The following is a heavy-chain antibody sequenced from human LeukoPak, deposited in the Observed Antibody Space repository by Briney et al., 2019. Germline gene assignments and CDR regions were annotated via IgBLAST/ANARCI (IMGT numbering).Heavy chain of an antibody. V-gene: IGHV4-38-2*02. CDR2: IYHSGST. CDR1: GYSISSGYY. J-gene: IGHJ4*02. D-gene: IGHD6-13*01. Sequence: SETLSLTCTVSGYSISSGYYWGWIRQPPGKGLEWIGSIYHSGSTYYNPSLKSRVTISVDTSKNQFPLKLSSVTAADTAAYYCARESSSWYRGGYYFDYWGQGTLVTVSS. CDR3: ARESSSWYRGGYYFDY.